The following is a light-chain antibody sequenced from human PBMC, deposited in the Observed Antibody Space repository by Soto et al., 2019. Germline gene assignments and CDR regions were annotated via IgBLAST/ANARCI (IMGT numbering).Light chain of an antibody. CDR1: SPNIGAGYD. V-gene: IGLV1-40*01. J-gene: IGLJ3*02. CDR2: GNN. CDR3: QSYDSSLNGWV. Sequence: QSVLTQPPSVSGAPGQRVTISCTGSSPNIGAGYDVHWYQQLPGTAPKLLIYGNNNRPSGVPDRFSGSKSGTSASLAITGLQAEDEADYYCQSYDSSLNGWVFGGGTQLTVL.